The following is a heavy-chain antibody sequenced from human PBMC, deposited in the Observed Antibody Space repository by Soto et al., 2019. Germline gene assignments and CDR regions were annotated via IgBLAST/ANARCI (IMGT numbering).Heavy chain of an antibody. CDR3: ARLRFSYNWFDP. CDR1: GGSISSSSYY. J-gene: IGHJ5*02. Sequence: SETLSLTCTVSGGSISSSSYYWGWIRQPPGKGLEWIGSIYYSGSTYYNPSLKSRVTISLDTSKNQFSLKLSSVTAADTAVYYCARLRFSYNWFDPWGQGTLVTVSS. V-gene: IGHV4-39*01. D-gene: IGHD3-3*01. CDR2: IYYSGST.